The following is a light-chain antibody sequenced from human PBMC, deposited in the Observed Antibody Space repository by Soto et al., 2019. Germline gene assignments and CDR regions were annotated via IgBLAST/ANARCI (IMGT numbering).Light chain of an antibody. CDR3: MQALQTPLT. V-gene: IGKV2-28*01. CDR2: LGS. CDR1: QSLLHSNGYNY. Sequence: DIVMTQSPLSLPVTPGEPASISCRSSQSLLHSNGYNYLDWYLQKPGQSPQLLIYLGSNRASGVNDXXSGSGSGTDFTLKISRVEAEDVGVYYCMQALQTPLTFGPGTKVDIK. J-gene: IGKJ3*01.